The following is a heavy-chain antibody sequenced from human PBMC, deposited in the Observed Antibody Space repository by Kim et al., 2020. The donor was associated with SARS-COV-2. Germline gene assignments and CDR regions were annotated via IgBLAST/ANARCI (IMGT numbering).Heavy chain of an antibody. CDR1: GFAFSIYS. Sequence: GGSLRLSCAASGFAFSIYSINWVRQAPGKGLEWVSSITSSSTDIWCADSVKGRFTISRDDAKNSLYLQMNSLRAEDTAVYYCARGCSSRCGGDNAFDIWGQGTMVTVSS. D-gene: IGHD2-21*01. CDR3: ARGCSSRCGGDNAFDI. J-gene: IGHJ3*02. V-gene: IGHV3-21*01. CDR2: ITSSSTDI.